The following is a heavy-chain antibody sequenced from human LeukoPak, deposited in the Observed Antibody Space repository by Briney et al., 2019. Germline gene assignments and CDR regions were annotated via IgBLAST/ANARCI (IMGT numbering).Heavy chain of an antibody. CDR1: GSTFSIYS. D-gene: IGHD3-10*01. CDR2: ISSDSGII. Sequence: PGGSLRLSCAASGSTFSIYSMNWVRQAPGKGLEWVSYISSDSGIIYYAESVKGRFTISRDNAKNSLYLQMNSLRAEDTAVYYCARNYSPFDYWGQGTLVTVSS. J-gene: IGHJ4*02. CDR3: ARNYSPFDY. V-gene: IGHV3-48*01.